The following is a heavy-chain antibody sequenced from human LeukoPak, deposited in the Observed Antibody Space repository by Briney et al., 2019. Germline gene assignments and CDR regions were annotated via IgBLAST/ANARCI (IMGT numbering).Heavy chain of an antibody. J-gene: IGHJ4*02. D-gene: IGHD3-3*01. CDR2: IRSKAYGGTT. V-gene: IGHV3-49*04. CDR3: TRLRFLEWLFPDY. Sequence: PGRSLRLSCTASGFTLGDYAMSWVRQAPGKGLEWVGFIRSKAYGGTTEYAASVKGRFTISRDDSKSIAYLQMNSLKTEDTAVYYCTRLRFLEWLFPDYWGQGTLVTVSS. CDR1: GFTLGDYA.